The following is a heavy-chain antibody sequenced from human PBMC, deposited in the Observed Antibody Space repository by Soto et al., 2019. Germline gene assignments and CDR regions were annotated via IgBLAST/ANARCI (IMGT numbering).Heavy chain of an antibody. J-gene: IGHJ4*02. CDR1: GGSISSGGYY. D-gene: IGHD3-10*01. CDR3: ARDGGVGVRARAY. V-gene: IGHV4-31*03. CDR2: IYYSGST. Sequence: QVQLQESGPGLVKPSQTLSLTCTVSGGSISSGGYYWSWIRQHPGKGLEGIGYIYYSGSTYYNPSLKSRVTISVDTSKNQFSLKLSSVTAADTAVYYCARDGGVGVRARAYWGQGTLVTVSS.